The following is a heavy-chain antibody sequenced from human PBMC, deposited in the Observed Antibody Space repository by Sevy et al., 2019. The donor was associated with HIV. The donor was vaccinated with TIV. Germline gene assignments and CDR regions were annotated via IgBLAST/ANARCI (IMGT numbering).Heavy chain of an antibody. D-gene: IGHD4-4*01. J-gene: IGHJ4*02. V-gene: IGHV3-48*02. Sequence: GGSLRLSWAASGFTFSSYSMNWVRQAPGKGLEWVSYISNISRTIYYADSVRGRFTISRDNAKNSLYLQMNSLRDEDTAVYYCATLFHYSSQFDCWGQGTLVTVSS. CDR3: ATLFHYSSQFDC. CDR1: GFTFSSYS. CDR2: ISNISRTI.